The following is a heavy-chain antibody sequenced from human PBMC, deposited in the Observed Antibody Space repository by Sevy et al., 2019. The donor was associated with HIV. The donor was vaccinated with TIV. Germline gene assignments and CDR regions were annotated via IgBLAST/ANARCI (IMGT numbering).Heavy chain of an antibody. CDR3: AKGLGRDGYNDYVFDY. CDR2: ISWYGGST. J-gene: IGHJ4*02. CDR1: GFTFDDYT. D-gene: IGHD4-17*01. Sequence: GGSLRLSCAASGFTFDDYTMHWVRQAPGKGLEWVSLISWYGGSTYYADSVKGRFTISRDKSKNSLYLQMNSLRTEDTALYYCAKGLGRDGYNDYVFDYWGQGTLVTVSS. V-gene: IGHV3-43*01.